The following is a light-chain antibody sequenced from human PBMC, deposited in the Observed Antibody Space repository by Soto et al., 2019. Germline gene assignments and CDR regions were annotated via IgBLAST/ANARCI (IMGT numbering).Light chain of an antibody. V-gene: IGKV3-11*01. CDR3: QQRRNWPLT. J-gene: IGKJ4*01. CDR1: QSVATY. Sequence: IVLTQFAATLSLSPGERATLSCRASQSVATYLAWYQQKPDQAPRLLIYGASYRATGIPARFSGIGSETDFTLTISSLEPEDFAVYYCQQRRNWPLTFGGGTKVDI. CDR2: GAS.